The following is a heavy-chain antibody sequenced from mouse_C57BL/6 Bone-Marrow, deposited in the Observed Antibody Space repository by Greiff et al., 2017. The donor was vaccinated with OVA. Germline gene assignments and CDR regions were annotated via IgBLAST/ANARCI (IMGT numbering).Heavy chain of an antibody. Sequence: QVQLQQSGAELVRPGTSVKMSCKASGYTFTNYWIGWAKQRPGHGLEWIGDIYPGGGYTNYNEKFKGKATLTADKSSSTAYMQFSSLTSEDSAIYYCARKTYYYGSFFDYWGQGTTLTVSS. CDR1: GYTFTNYW. CDR2: IYPGGGYT. J-gene: IGHJ2*01. V-gene: IGHV1-63*01. D-gene: IGHD1-1*01. CDR3: ARKTYYYGSFFDY.